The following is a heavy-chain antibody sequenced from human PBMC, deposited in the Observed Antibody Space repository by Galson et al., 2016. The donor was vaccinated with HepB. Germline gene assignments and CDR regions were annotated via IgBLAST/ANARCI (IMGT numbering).Heavy chain of an antibody. CDR3: AREALYSGYEI. Sequence: SETLSLTCTVSGAPINAYYWTWIRQPPGKGLEWIGHIYNTGSTNYNPSLTSRATISVDTSKNQFSLKLTAMTAADTAVYYCAREALYSGYEIWGHGTLVTVSS. CDR1: GAPINAYY. D-gene: IGHD5-12*01. V-gene: IGHV4-59*01. J-gene: IGHJ4*01. CDR2: IYNTGST.